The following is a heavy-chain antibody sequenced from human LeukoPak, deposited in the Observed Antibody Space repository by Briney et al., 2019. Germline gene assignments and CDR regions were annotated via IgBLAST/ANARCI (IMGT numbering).Heavy chain of an antibody. Sequence: PGGSLRLSCAASGFTFSSYEMNWVRQAPGKGLEWASYISDSGSTKYYADSVKGRFTISRDNAKNSVYLQMKSLRAEDTAVYYCVREGYYDSSGYLGVFDYWGQGTWSPSPQ. CDR2: ISDSGSTK. CDR3: VREGYYDSSGYLGVFDY. D-gene: IGHD3-22*01. V-gene: IGHV3-48*03. CDR1: GFTFSSYE. J-gene: IGHJ4*02.